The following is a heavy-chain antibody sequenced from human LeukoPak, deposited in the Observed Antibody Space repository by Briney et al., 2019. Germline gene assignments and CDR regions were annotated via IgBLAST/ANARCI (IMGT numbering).Heavy chain of an antibody. CDR3: ARDLGGYGYYGMDV. CDR2: LLHDGSEK. V-gene: IGHV3-30-3*01. D-gene: IGHD3-22*01. CDR1: GYTLTELS. Sequence: SCKVSGYTLTELSMHWVRQAPGKGLEWVAVLLHDGSEKYYADSVKGRFTISRDTSKNMVYLQMNSLRAEETAVYYCARDLGGYGYYGMDVWGQGTTVTVSS. J-gene: IGHJ6*02.